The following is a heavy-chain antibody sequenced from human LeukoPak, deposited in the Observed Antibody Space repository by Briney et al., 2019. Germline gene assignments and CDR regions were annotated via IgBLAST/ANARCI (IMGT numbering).Heavy chain of an antibody. Sequence: GGSPRLSCVASKFIFIDSPMHWVRQPPGKGLQWVAVISPDGTSKYYADSVKGRFTISRDNSKDTLFLQMESLRIEDTAVYYCARDPLSPEPWGQGTLVTVSS. CDR2: ISPDGTSK. CDR1: KFIFIDSP. CDR3: ARDPLSPEP. J-gene: IGHJ5*02. V-gene: IGHV3-30-3*01.